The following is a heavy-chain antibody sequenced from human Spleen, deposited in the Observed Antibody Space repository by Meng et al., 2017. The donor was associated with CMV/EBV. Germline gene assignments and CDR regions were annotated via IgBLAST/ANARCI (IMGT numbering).Heavy chain of an antibody. CDR2: ISSSGSTI. Sequence: GESLKISCAASGFTFSDYYMSWIRQAPGKGLEWVSYISSSGSTIYYADSVKGRFTISRDNSKNTLYLHLNNLRADDTAVYYCARSGGSYWDFHWGQGTLVTVSS. J-gene: IGHJ4*02. V-gene: IGHV3-11*04. CDR3: ARSGGSYWDFH. D-gene: IGHD1-26*01. CDR1: GFTFSDYY.